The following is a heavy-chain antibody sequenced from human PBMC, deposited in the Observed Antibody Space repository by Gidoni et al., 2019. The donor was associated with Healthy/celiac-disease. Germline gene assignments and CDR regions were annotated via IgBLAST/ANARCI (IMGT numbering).Heavy chain of an antibody. CDR3: TTVYSSSSGFDY. CDR2: IKSKTDGGTT. J-gene: IGHJ4*02. CDR1: GFTFSNAW. D-gene: IGHD6-6*01. V-gene: IGHV3-15*01. Sequence: EVQLVESGGGWVKPGGPLRLPWAAPGFTFSNAWMSWVRQAPGKGLEWVGRIKSKTDGGTTDYAAPVKGRFTISRDDSKNTLYLQMNSLKTEDTAVYYCTTVYSSSSGFDYWGQGTLVTVSS.